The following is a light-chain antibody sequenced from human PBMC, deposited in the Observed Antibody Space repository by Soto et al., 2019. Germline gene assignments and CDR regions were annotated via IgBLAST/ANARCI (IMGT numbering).Light chain of an antibody. Sequence: EIVLTQSPGTLSLFPGERATLSCRASQTVGYYLAWYQQKAGQAPRPLIYDASNRAPGIPARFSGSGSGTDFTLTISGLQPEDFAVYYCQQYGTSPGTFGQGTKVDIK. CDR3: QQYGTSPGT. CDR2: DAS. CDR1: QTVGYY. V-gene: IGKV3-20*01. J-gene: IGKJ1*01.